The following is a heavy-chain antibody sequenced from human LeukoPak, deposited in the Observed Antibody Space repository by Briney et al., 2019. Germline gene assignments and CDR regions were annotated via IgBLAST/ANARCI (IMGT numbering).Heavy chain of an antibody. D-gene: IGHD2-2*02. Sequence: GGSLRLSCAASGFTFSDYYMSWIRQAPGRGLEGLSYITSSGYTIYYADSVKGRFTISRDNANNSLYLQMNSLRAEDTAVYYCARYCSSTSCYTPSDVYDIWGQGTMVTVSS. V-gene: IGHV3-11*04. J-gene: IGHJ3*02. CDR3: ARYCSSTSCYTPSDVYDI. CDR2: ITSSGYTI. CDR1: GFTFSDYY.